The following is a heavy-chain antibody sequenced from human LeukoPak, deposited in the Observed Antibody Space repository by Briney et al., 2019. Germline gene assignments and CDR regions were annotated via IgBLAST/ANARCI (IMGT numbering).Heavy chain of an antibody. CDR3: ARDGNYYDSSGYLSV. CDR2: ISSSSSYI. D-gene: IGHD3-22*01. CDR1: GFTFSSYS. J-gene: IGHJ4*02. Sequence: GGSLRLSCAASGFTFSSYSMNWVRQAPGKGLEWVSSISSSSSYIYYADSVMGRFTISRDNAKNSLYLQMNSLRAEDTAVYYCARDGNYYDSSGYLSVWGQGTLVTVSS. V-gene: IGHV3-21*01.